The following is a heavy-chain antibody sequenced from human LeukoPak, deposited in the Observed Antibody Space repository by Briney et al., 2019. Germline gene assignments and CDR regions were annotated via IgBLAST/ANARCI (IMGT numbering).Heavy chain of an antibody. J-gene: IGHJ3*02. Sequence: GASVKVSCKASGYTFTSYYMHWVRQAPGQGLEWMGIINPSGGSTSYAQKFQGRVTMTRDTSTSTVYMELSSLRSEDTAVYYRAREAVDIAAFDIWGQGTMVTVSS. CDR3: AREAVDIAAFDI. V-gene: IGHV1-46*01. CDR1: GYTFTSYY. D-gene: IGHD5-12*01. CDR2: INPSGGST.